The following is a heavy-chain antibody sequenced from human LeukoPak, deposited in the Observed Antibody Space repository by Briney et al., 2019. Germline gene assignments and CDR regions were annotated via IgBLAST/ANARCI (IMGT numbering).Heavy chain of an antibody. J-gene: IGHJ3*02. D-gene: IGHD2-21*01. V-gene: IGHV3-48*03. CDR2: ISSSGSTI. CDR1: GFTFSSYE. CDR3: ARWVITSDAFDI. Sequence: GGSLRLSCAASGFTFSSYEMNWVRQAPGKGLEWVSYISSSGSTIYYADSVKGRFTISRDNAKNSLYLQMNSLRAEDTAVYYCARWVITSDAFDIWGQGTMVTVSS.